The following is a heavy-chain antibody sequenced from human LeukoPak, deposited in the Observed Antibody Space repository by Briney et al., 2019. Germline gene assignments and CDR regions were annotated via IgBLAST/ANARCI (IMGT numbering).Heavy chain of an antibody. J-gene: IGHJ4*02. D-gene: IGHD3-16*01. CDR2: ISGDGTRT. Sequence: GGSLRLSCAASGFSFSSYATTWARQAPVKGLEWVSAISGDGTRTYYADSVKGRFTISRDNSKNTLYLEMSSLRVEDTAIYYCAKWPEGAMDYFDYWGQGTLVTVSS. CDR1: GFSFSSYA. CDR3: AKWPEGAMDYFDY. V-gene: IGHV3-23*01.